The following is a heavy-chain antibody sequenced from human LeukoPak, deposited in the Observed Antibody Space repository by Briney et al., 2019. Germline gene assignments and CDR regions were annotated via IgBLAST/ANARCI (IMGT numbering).Heavy chain of an antibody. CDR2: FIPIFGTA. V-gene: IGHV1-69*13. CDR3: ARSALNDFWSGYYTRNFDY. J-gene: IGHJ4*02. Sequence: SVKVSCKAYGYTFTSYDINWVRQAPGQGLEWMGGFIPIFGTANYAQRFQGRVTITADESTSTAYMELSSLRSEDTAVYYCARSALNDFWSGYYTRNFDYWGQGTLVTVSS. D-gene: IGHD3-3*01. CDR1: GYTFTSYD.